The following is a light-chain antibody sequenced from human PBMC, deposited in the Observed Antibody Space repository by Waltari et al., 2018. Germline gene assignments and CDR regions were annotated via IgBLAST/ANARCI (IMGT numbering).Light chain of an antibody. CDR1: TLPRPY. V-gene: IGLV3-25*03. CDR2: KDN. CDR3: QSPDTSGTYL. J-gene: IGLJ3*02. Sequence: SSALPQPPSASVSPGQTARLTCSAGTLPRPYASWYQQKPGQAPVLVIYKDNERPSGIPERFFGSISGTVVTLVISGVQAEDEADYYCQSPDTSGTYLFGGGTKLTVL.